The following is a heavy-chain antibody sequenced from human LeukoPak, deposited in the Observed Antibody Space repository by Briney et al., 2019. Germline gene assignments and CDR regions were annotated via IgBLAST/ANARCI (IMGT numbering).Heavy chain of an antibody. D-gene: IGHD3-16*01. CDR2: ISRSGEST. V-gene: IGHV3-23*01. Sequence: GGSLRLSCAASGFTFSGFAVSWIRQAPGKGLEWVSSISRSGESTFHADSVRGRFTISRDNSKNTVSLQMESLRAEDTALYYCAKDYAVGSIDYWGQGTLVTVSS. J-gene: IGHJ4*02. CDR3: AKDYAVGSIDY. CDR1: GFTFSGFA.